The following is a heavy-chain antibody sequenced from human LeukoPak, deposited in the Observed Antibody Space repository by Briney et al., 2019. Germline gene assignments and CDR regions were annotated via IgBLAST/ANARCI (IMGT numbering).Heavy chain of an antibody. V-gene: IGHV3-11*04. Sequence: GGSLRLSCAASGFTLSDYYIGSIRQAPGKGLEWLAYITSNGGSIYYADSLKGRFTISRDNPKNSLYPQMNSLRAEDTAVYYCARDPGYSDFHWGQGTLVTVSS. D-gene: IGHD5-12*01. CDR1: GFTLSDYY. J-gene: IGHJ4*02. CDR2: ITSNGGSI. CDR3: ARDPGYSDFH.